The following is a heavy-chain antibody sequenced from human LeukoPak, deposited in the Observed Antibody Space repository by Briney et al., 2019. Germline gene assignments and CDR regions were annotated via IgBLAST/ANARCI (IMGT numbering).Heavy chain of an antibody. D-gene: IGHD1-7*01. V-gene: IGHV1-46*01. CDR3: ARSPNYKGFFDY. J-gene: IGHJ4*02. CDR2: INPSGDST. Sequence: ASVKVSCKASGYTFIPYYMHWVRQAPGQGPEWMGIINPSGDSTTYAQKFQGRVTMTRDTSTSTVYMELNSLRAEDTAVYYCARSPNYKGFFDYWGQGTLVTVSS. CDR1: GYTFIPYY.